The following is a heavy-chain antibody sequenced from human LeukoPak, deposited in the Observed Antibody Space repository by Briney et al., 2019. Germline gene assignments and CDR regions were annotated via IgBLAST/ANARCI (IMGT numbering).Heavy chain of an antibody. CDR1: GFIFSGSW. V-gene: IGHV3-7*01. CDR2: IKKDGSEK. D-gene: IGHD3-22*01. CDR3: ARDRTTYYYDSSGYYV. J-gene: IGHJ4*02. Sequence: GGSLRLSCTASGFIFSGSWMAWIRQAPGKGLEWVAIIKKDGSEKYYVDSMKGRFTISRDNAKNSLFLQMNSLRAEDTAVYYCARDRTTYYYDSSGYYVWGQGTLVTVSS.